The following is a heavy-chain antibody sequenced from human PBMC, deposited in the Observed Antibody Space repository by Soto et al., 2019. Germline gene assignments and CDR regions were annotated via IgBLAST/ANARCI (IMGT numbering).Heavy chain of an antibody. CDR2: ISGSGGST. CDR3: AKSDDVWSGYYEYYFDD. CDR1: GFTFSSYA. J-gene: IGHJ4*02. D-gene: IGHD3-3*01. V-gene: IGHV3-23*01. Sequence: GGSLRLSCAASGFTFSSYAMSWVRQAPGKGLEWVSAISGSGGSTYYADSVKGRFTISRDNSKNTLYLQMNSLRAEDTAVYYCAKSDDVWSGYYEYYFDDWGQGTLVTVSS.